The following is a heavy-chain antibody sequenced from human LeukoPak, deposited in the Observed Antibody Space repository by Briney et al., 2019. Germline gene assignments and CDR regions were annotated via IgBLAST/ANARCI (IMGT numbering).Heavy chain of an antibody. J-gene: IGHJ4*02. V-gene: IGHV3-73*01. CDR3: SSLSGSYYTLF. Sequence: GGSLRLSCAASGFAFSGSAMHWVRQASGKGLEWVGRIRSKVYSYATEYAASVKGRFTISRDDSKNTAYLQMNSLKTEDTAVYYCSSLSGSYYTLFWGQGTLVTVSS. D-gene: IGHD1-26*01. CDR1: GFAFSGSA. CDR2: IRSKVYSYAT.